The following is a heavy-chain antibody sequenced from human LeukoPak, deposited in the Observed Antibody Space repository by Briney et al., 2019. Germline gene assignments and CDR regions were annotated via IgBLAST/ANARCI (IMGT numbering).Heavy chain of an antibody. V-gene: IGHV3-23*01. CDR1: GFTFSSYA. D-gene: IGHD5-18*01. CDR3: AKGSEDTAMVDFDY. Sequence: GASLRLSCAASGFTFSSYATSWVRQAPGKGLEWVSAISGSGGSTYYADSVKGRFTTSRDNSKNTLYLQMNSLRAEDTAVYYCAKGSEDTAMVDFDYWGQGTLVTVSS. J-gene: IGHJ4*02. CDR2: ISGSGGST.